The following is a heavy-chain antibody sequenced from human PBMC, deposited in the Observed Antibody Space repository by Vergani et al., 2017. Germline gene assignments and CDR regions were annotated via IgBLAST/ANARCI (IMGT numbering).Heavy chain of an antibody. J-gene: IGHJ5*02. Sequence: EVQLVESGGGLVKPGGSLRLSCAASGFTFSSYSMNWVRQAPGKGLEWVSSISSSSSYIYYADSVKGRVTISRDNAKNSLYLQMNSLRAEDTAVYYCARDIRTVTNWFDPWGQGTLVTVSS. D-gene: IGHD4-17*01. CDR3: ARDIRTVTNWFDP. CDR1: GFTFSSYS. V-gene: IGHV3-21*01. CDR2: ISSSSSYI.